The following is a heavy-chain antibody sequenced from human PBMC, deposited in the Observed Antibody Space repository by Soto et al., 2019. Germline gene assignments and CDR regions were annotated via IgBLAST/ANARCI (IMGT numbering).Heavy chain of an antibody. J-gene: IGHJ6*04. CDR3: ARVVGAQRNRVDV. Sequence: PSDTLSLTCTVSGGSISSGGYYWSWIRQHPGKGLEWIGYIYYSGSTYYNPSLKSRVTISVDTSKNQFSLKLSSVTAADTAVYYCARVVGAQRNRVDVWGKGTTVTVSS. D-gene: IGHD1-26*01. V-gene: IGHV4-31*03. CDR1: GGSISSGGYY. CDR2: IYYSGST.